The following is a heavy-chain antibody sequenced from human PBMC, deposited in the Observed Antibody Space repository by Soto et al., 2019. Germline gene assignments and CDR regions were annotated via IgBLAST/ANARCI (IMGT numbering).Heavy chain of an antibody. CDR2: ISWNSGSI. J-gene: IGHJ4*02. Sequence: GGPLRLSCAASGFTFDDYAMHWVRQAPGKGLEWVSGISWNSGSIGYADSVKGRFTISRDNAKNSLYLQMNSLRAEDTALYYCAKDWLPFYDSSVPGRWGQGTLVTVSS. D-gene: IGHD3-22*01. CDR1: GFTFDDYA. V-gene: IGHV3-9*01. CDR3: AKDWLPFYDSSVPGR.